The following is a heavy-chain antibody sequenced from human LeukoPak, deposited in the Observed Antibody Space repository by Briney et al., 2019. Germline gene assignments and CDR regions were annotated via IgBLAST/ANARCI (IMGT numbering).Heavy chain of an antibody. CDR3: ASGYSSSWYDLIDY. J-gene: IGHJ4*02. CDR2: INPNSGGT. D-gene: IGHD6-13*01. V-gene: IGHV1-2*02. Sequence: WASVTVSCKASGYTFTGYYMHWVRQAPGQGLEWMGWINPNSGGTNYAQKFQGRVTMTRDTSISTAYMELSRLRSDDTAVYYCASGYSSSWYDLIDYWGQGTLVTVSS. CDR1: GYTFTGYY.